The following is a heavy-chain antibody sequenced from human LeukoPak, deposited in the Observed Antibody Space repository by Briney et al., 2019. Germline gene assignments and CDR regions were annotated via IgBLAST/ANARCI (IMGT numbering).Heavy chain of an antibody. CDR1: GGSISSYY. Sequence: PSETLSLTCTVSGGSISSYYWSWIRQPPGKGLEWIGYIYYSGSTNYNPSLKSRVTISVDTSKNQFSLKLSSVTAADTAVYYCAVTIAAAGTIFDYWGQGTLVTVSS. D-gene: IGHD6-13*01. CDR2: IYYSGST. CDR3: AVTIAAAGTIFDY. J-gene: IGHJ4*02. V-gene: IGHV4-59*01.